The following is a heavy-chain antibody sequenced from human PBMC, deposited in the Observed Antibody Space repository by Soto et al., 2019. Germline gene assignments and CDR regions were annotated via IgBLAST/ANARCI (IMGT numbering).Heavy chain of an antibody. Sequence: WETLSLTCTVSGGSISSYYWSWIRQPPGKGLEWIGYIYYSVTTNYNPSLKRRVPISVDTSKNPVSLKLSSVTAADKAVYSCARVFKAGGGYNCFEPWGTGTLVTVSS. CDR3: ARVFKAGGGYNCFEP. V-gene: IGHV4-59*01. D-gene: IGHD2-8*02. CDR1: GGSISSYY. CDR2: IYYSVTT. J-gene: IGHJ5*02.